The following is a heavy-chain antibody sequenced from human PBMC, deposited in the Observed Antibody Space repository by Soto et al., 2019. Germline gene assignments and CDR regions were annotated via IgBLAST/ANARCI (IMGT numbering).Heavy chain of an antibody. CDR1: GFTFSRYD. CDR2: IGTAGDT. CDR3: ARSAGSYYYMDV. V-gene: IGHV3-13*01. J-gene: IGHJ6*03. Sequence: GGSLRLSCAASGFTFSRYDMHWVRQPTGKGLEWVSAIGTAGDTYYPGSVKGRFTISRENAKNSLYLQMNSLRAGDTAVYYCARSAGSYYYMDVWGKGTTVTVSS. D-gene: IGHD6-19*01.